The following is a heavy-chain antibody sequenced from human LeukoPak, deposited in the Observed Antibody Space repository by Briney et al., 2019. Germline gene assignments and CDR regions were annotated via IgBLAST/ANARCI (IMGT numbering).Heavy chain of an antibody. CDR1: GFTVSTDN. V-gene: IGHV3-66*02. Sequence: RPGGSLRLSCAASGFTVSTDNMSWVRQVPGKGLEWVSVFYSGNDGTNYADSVRGRFTISRDDSKNMVYLQMNNLRLEDVAVYSCTKRSRGYYDSWGQETLVTVSS. D-gene: IGHD3-10*01. J-gene: IGHJ4*02. CDR3: TKRSRGYYDS. CDR2: FYSGNDGT.